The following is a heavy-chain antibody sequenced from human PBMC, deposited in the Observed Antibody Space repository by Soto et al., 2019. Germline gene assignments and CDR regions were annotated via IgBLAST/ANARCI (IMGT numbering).Heavy chain of an antibody. J-gene: IGHJ4*02. V-gene: IGHV1-2*04. Sequence: ASVKVSCKASGYTFTGYYMHWVRQAPGQGLEWMGWINPNSGGTNYAQKFQGWVTMTRDTSNSTAYMELSRLRSDDTAVYYCARSPISSGGSSWYFDYWGQGTLVTVSS. CDR1: GYTFTGYY. CDR3: ARSPISSGGSSWYFDY. D-gene: IGHD6-13*01. CDR2: INPNSGGT.